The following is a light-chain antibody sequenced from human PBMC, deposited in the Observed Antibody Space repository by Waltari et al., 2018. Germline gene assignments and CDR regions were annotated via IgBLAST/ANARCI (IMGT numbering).Light chain of an antibody. Sequence: QSALTQPASVSGSPGQSITIPCTGTSSDVGGYNYVSWYQQHPGKAPKFMIYDVSQRPSGVSNRFSGSKSGNTASLTISGLQAEDEADYYCSSYTSNNIWVFGGGTKLTVL. CDR3: SSYTSNNIWV. CDR2: DVS. CDR1: SSDVGGYNY. V-gene: IGLV2-14*01. J-gene: IGLJ3*02.